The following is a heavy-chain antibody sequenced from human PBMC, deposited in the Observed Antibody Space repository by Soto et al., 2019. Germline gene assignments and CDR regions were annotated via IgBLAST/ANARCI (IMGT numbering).Heavy chain of an antibody. J-gene: IGHJ4*02. CDR2: IMPFIGTT. Sequence: QVQLVQSGAEVKKPGSSVRVSCKASGDTFSSYVISWVRQAPGHGLEWMGGIMPFIGTTNYAQKFQGRVTITADEATSTVYMELSSLRSEDTAVYYCARGGYSRSGRFDSWGQGTLVSVSS. CDR1: GDTFSSYV. V-gene: IGHV1-69*01. CDR3: ARGGYSRSGRFDS. D-gene: IGHD6-13*01.